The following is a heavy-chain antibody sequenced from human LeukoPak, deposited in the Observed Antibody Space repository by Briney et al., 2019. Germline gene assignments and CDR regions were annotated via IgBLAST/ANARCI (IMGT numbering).Heavy chain of an antibody. CDR3: ARRQCSRISCYYPFDI. Sequence: GGSLRLSCAASGFTFSSYWMSWVRQAPGKGLELVANIKQDGSEKYYVDSLKGRFTISRDNAKNSLYLQMNSLGAEDTAVYYCARRQCSRISCYYPFDIWGQGTMVTVSS. V-gene: IGHV3-7*01. CDR1: GFTFSSYW. D-gene: IGHD2-2*01. J-gene: IGHJ3*02. CDR2: IKQDGSEK.